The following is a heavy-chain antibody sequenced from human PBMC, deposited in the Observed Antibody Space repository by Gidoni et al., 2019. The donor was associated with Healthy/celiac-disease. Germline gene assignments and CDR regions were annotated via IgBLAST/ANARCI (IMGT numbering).Heavy chain of an antibody. V-gene: IGHV3-7*01. CDR3: ASSEYYYYYMDV. CDR1: GFTFSNFW. Sequence: EVQLVESGGGLVQPGGSLRLSCAASGFTFSNFWMTWVRQAPGKGLEWVANIRQDGSEKYYVDSVKGRFTISRDNAKNSLYLQMSSLRVEDTAVYYCASSEYYYYYMDVWGKGTTVTVSS. D-gene: IGHD1-26*01. J-gene: IGHJ6*03. CDR2: IRQDGSEK.